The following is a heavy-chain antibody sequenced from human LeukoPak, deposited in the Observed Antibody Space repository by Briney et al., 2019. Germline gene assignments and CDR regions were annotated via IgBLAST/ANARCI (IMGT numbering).Heavy chain of an antibody. V-gene: IGHV5-51*01. J-gene: IGHJ3*02. Sequence: GESLKISCKGSGYNFISYWIGWVRQMPGKGLEWMGIIYPGDSDTRYSPSFQGQVTISADKSISTAYLQWSSLKASDTAMYYCAMTTKTYYGAFDIWGQGTMVTVSS. D-gene: IGHD3-10*01. CDR1: GYNFISYW. CDR2: IYPGDSDT. CDR3: AMTTKTYYGAFDI.